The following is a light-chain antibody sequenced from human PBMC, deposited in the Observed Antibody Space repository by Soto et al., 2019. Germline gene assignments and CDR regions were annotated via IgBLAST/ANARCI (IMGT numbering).Light chain of an antibody. Sequence: DIQMTQSPSTVSASVGDRITITCRASQSINTWLAWYRQRPGEAPQLLIYDGSTLAMGVPSRFSGSGSGTXXXXXXXXXXXXXFXTXYXXXYQTYSRTFGQGTKVEVK. V-gene: IGKV1-5*01. J-gene: IGKJ1*01. CDR2: DGS. CDR1: QSINTW. CDR3: XXYQTYSRT.